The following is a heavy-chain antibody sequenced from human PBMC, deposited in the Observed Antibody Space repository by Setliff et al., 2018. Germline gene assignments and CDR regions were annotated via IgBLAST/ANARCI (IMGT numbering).Heavy chain of an antibody. CDR1: GGSISSSNW. V-gene: IGHV4-4*02. J-gene: IGHJ3*02. D-gene: IGHD4-4*01. CDR2: IYYSGST. CDR3: ARDPLTTTVRHAFDI. Sequence: SETLSLTCAVSGGSISSSNWWSWVRQPPGKGLEWIGSIYYSGSTYYNPSLKSRVTISVDTSKNQFSLKLSSVTAADTAVYYCARDPLTTTVRHAFDIWGQGTMVTVSS.